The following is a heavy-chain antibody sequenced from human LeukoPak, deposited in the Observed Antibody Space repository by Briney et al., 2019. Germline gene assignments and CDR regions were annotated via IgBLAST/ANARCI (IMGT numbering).Heavy chain of an antibody. D-gene: IGHD3-3*01. CDR2: IYHSGST. V-gene: IGHV4-30-2*01. Sequence: SQTLSLTCTVSGGSISSGGYYWSWIRQPPGKGLEWIGYIYHSGSTYYNPSLKSRVTISVDRSKNQFSLKLSSVTAADTAVYYCARGGVFFGVVSPEGFDYWGQGTLVTVSS. CDR1: GGSISSGGYY. CDR3: ARGGVFFGVVSPEGFDY. J-gene: IGHJ4*02.